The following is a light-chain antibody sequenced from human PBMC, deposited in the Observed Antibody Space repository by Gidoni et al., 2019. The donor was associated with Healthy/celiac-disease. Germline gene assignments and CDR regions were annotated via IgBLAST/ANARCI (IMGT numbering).Light chain of an antibody. V-gene: IGKV3-20*01. Sequence: EIALTPSPGTLSLSPGERATLSCSASHSVSSRYLAWYQQKPGQAPRLLIYGASSRATGIPARFSGSGSGTDFTLTISSLEPEDFAVYYCQQYGSSPCTFXEXTKVEIK. CDR1: HSVSSRY. J-gene: IGKJ4*02. CDR2: GAS. CDR3: QQYGSSPCT.